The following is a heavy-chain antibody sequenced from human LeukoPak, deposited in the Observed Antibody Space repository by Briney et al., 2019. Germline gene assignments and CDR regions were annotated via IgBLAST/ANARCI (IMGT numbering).Heavy chain of an antibody. CDR3: ARANPNWGLPIYYLDY. Sequence: GASVKVSCKASGYTFTSYDINWVRQAPGQGLEWMGIINPSGGSTSYAQKFQGRVTMTRDTSTSTVYMELSSLRSEDTAVYYCARANPNWGLPIYYLDYWGQGTLVTVSS. CDR1: GYTFTSYD. CDR2: INPSGGST. J-gene: IGHJ4*02. V-gene: IGHV1-46*01. D-gene: IGHD7-27*01.